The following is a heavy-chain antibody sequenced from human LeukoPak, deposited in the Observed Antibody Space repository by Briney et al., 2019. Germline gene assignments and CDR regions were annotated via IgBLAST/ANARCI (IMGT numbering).Heavy chain of an antibody. CDR2: IYYSGTT. CDR1: GGSISSYY. Sequence: SETLSLTCTVSGGSISSYYWSWIRQPAGKGLEWMGYIYYSGTTNYNPSLKSRVTISIDPSKNQFSLKLSSVTAADTAVYYCAAGPLDYWGQGALVTVSS. D-gene: IGHD1-14*01. J-gene: IGHJ4*02. CDR3: AAGPLDY. V-gene: IGHV4-59*08.